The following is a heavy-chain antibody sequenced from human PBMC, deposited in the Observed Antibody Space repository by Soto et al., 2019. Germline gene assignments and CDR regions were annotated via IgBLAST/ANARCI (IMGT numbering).Heavy chain of an antibody. D-gene: IGHD2-2*01. J-gene: IGHJ4*02. V-gene: IGHV3-23*01. CDR3: AKSPGDQDILVVPAAWNFAY. Sequence: GGSLRLSCAASGFTFSSYAMSWGRQAPGKGLEWVSAISGSGGSTYYADSVKGRFTISRDNSKNTLYLQMNSLRAEDTAVYYCAKSPGDQDILVVPAAWNFAYSGQGTLVTVSS. CDR2: ISGSGGST. CDR1: GFTFSSYA.